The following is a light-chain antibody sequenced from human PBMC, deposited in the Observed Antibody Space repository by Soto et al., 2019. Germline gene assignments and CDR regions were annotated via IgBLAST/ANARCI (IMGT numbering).Light chain of an antibody. CDR1: QSVSSY. CDR2: DAS. Sequence: EIVLTQSPATLSLSPGERATLSCRASQSVSSYLAWYQQKPGQAPRLLIYDASNRATGIPARFSGSRSGTEFTLTINSLQSEDFAVYYCQRYNNWPLTFGGGTKVDIK. J-gene: IGKJ4*01. CDR3: QRYNNWPLT. V-gene: IGKV3-11*01.